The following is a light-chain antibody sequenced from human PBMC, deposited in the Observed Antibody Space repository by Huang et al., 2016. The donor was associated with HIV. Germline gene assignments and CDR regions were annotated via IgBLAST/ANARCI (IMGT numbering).Light chain of an antibody. CDR1: QAVDMY. J-gene: IGKJ2*01. V-gene: IGKV1-39*01. Sequence: DIQMTQSPSSLSASIGDRVTMSCRASQAVDMYLNWYQQKPGRAPKLLIYAASNLQSDVPSRFSGTGSGTNFTLTISSLQPEDFVSYFCQQTYNVPRTFGQGTALEIK. CDR3: QQTYNVPRT. CDR2: AAS.